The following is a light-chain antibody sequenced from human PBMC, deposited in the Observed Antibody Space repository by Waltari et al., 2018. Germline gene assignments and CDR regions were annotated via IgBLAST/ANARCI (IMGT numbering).Light chain of an antibody. Sequence: QSALTQPASVSGSPGQSLTISCTGSRSDVGHYDFVSCYQQYPGKAPKVIIYEVNKRPSGVSDRFSGSKSGNTASLTISGLQPEDEADYHCCSYATRNTPVAFGGGTKVTLL. CDR2: EVN. J-gene: IGLJ2*01. CDR1: RSDVGHYDF. V-gene: IGLV2-23*02. CDR3: CSYATRNTPVA.